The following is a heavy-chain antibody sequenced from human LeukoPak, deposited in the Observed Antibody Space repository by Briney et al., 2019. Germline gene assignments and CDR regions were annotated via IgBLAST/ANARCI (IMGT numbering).Heavy chain of an antibody. CDR3: ARDYGGSSPFDY. D-gene: IGHD4-23*01. V-gene: IGHV3-7*01. CDR1: GFTFRTYW. CDR2: IKQDGNEK. J-gene: IGHJ4*02. Sequence: GGSLRLSCAASGFTFRTYWMSSVRQAPGKGLEWVANIKQDGNEKYYVDSVKGRFTISRDNAKNSLDLQMNSLRAEDTAVYYCARDYGGSSPFDYWGQGTLVTVSS.